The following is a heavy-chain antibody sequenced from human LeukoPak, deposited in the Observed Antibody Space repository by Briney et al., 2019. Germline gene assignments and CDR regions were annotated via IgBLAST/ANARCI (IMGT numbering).Heavy chain of an antibody. V-gene: IGHV1-18*01. Sequence: GASVKVSCKASRYTFTSYGISWVRQAPGQGLEWMGWINVYNGNTNYAQKLQGRVTMTTDTSTSTAYMELRSLRSDDTAVYYCARFYDFWSGYHNWFDPWGQGTLVTVSS. CDR3: ARFYDFWSGYHNWFDP. J-gene: IGHJ5*02. D-gene: IGHD3-3*01. CDR1: RYTFTSYG. CDR2: INVYNGNT.